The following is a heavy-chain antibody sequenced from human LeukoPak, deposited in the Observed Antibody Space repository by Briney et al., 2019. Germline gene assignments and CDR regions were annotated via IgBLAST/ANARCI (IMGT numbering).Heavy chain of an antibody. CDR3: ARHAAFAEYQSHLTHFDY. V-gene: IGHV4-59*08. D-gene: IGHD2-2*01. CDR1: GDSISSYY. J-gene: IGHJ4*02. CDR2: IYYSGST. Sequence: TASETLSLTCTVSGDSISSYYWSWIRQPPGKGLEWIGYIYYSGSTNYNPSLKSRVTISVDTSKNQFSLKLSSVTAADTAVYYCARHAAFAEYQSHLTHFDYWGQGTLVTVSS.